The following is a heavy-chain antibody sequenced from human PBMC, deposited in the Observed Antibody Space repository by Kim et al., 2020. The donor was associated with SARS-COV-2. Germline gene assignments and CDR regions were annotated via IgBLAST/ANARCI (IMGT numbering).Heavy chain of an antibody. V-gene: IGHV4-4*01. CDR3: ARAEVAARFGMDV. Sequence: KYNPALQRRVIISVDRSKNQFSRKLSSVTAADTAVYFCARAEVAARFGMDVWGQGTTATVSS. J-gene: IGHJ6*02. D-gene: IGHD6-6*01.